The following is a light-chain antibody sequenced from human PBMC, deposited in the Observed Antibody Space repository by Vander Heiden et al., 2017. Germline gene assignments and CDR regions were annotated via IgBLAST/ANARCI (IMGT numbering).Light chain of an antibody. CDR1: SSDVGSYNL. CDR2: EVS. Sequence: QSALTQPASVSGSPGQSITISCTGTSSDVGSYNLVSWYQQHPGKAPKLMIYEVSKRPSGVSNRLSGSKSGNTASLTISGLQAEDEADDYCCSYAGSSTWVFGGGTKLTVL. V-gene: IGLV2-23*02. J-gene: IGLJ3*02. CDR3: CSYAGSSTWV.